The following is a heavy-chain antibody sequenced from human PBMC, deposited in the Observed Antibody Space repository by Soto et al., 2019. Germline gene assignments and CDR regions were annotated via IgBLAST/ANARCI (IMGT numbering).Heavy chain of an antibody. J-gene: IGHJ5*02. V-gene: IGHV3-30*18. D-gene: IGHD1-1*01. CDR3: AKDNRVQLERRYNWFDP. CDR2: ISYDGSNK. CDR1: GFTFSSYG. Sequence: GGSLRLSCAASGFTFSSYGMHWVRQAPGKGLEWVAVISYDGSNKYYADSVKGRFTISRDNSKNTLYLQMNSLRAEDTAVYYCAKDNRVQLERRYNWFDPWGQGTLVTVSS.